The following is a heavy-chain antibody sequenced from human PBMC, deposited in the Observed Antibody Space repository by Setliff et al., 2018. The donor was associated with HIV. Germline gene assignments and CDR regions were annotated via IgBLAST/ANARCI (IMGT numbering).Heavy chain of an antibody. V-gene: IGHV5-51*01. Sequence: PGASLTISCKGSGYSFTSYWIGWVRQMPGKGLEWMGIIYPGDSDTRYSPSFQGQVTISADKSISTAYLQWSSLKASDTAMYYCARHRIVNAYYYYMDVWGKGTTVTVSS. J-gene: IGHJ6*03. CDR2: IYPGDSDT. CDR1: GYSFTSYW. D-gene: IGHD3-16*02. CDR3: ARHRIVNAYYYYMDV.